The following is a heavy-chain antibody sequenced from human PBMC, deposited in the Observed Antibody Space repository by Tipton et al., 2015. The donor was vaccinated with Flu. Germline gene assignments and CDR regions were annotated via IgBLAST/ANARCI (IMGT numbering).Heavy chain of an antibody. CDR2: IYYSGST. Sequence: TLSLTCNVSGGSIRNYYWSWIRQPPGKGLEWIGYIYYSGSTNYNPSLRSRATISVDSSKNLFSLKLSPVTAADAAVYYCARMTSLRGVRGPKCFDFWGPGTLVTVPS. J-gene: IGHJ2*01. V-gene: IGHV4-59*08. D-gene: IGHD3-10*01. CDR3: ARMTSLRGVRGPKCFDF. CDR1: GGSIRNYY.